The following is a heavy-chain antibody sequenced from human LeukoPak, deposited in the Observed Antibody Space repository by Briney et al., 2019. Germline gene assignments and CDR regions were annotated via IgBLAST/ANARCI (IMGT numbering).Heavy chain of an antibody. J-gene: IGHJ4*02. V-gene: IGHV1-46*01. CDR2: INPSGGST. Sequence: ASVKVSCKASGYTFTSYHMHWVRQAPGQGLEWMGIINPSGGSTSYAQKFQGRVTMTRDMSTSTVYMELSSLRSEDTAVYYCARDSGSYYVFDYWGQGTLVTVSS. CDR1: GYTFTSYH. D-gene: IGHD1-26*01. CDR3: ARDSGSYYVFDY.